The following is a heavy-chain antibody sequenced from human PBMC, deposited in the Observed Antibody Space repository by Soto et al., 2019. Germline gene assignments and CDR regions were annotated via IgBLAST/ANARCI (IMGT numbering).Heavy chain of an antibody. CDR2: INAGNGNT. J-gene: IGHJ3*02. CDR3: ARDKDIVVVPAGGTAPSAFDI. Sequence: ASVKVSCKASGYTFTSYAMHWVRQAPGQRLEWMGWINAGNGNTKYSQKFQGRVTITRDTSASTAYMELSSLRSEDTAVYYCARDKDIVVVPAGGTAPSAFDIWGQGTMVTVSS. CDR1: GYTFTSYA. D-gene: IGHD2-2*01. V-gene: IGHV1-3*01.